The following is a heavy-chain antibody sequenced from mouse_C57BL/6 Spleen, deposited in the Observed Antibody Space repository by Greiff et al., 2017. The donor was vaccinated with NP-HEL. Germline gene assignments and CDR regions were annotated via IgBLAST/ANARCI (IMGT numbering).Heavy chain of an antibody. D-gene: IGHD1-1*01. CDR3: ARLGYYGSSYEDYAMDY. Sequence: QVQLQQSGPELVKPGASVKISCKASGYAFSSSWMNWVKQRPGKGLEWIGRIYPGDGDTNYNGKFKGKATLTADKSSSTAYMQLSSLTSEDSAFYFCARLGYYGSSYEDYAMDYWGQGTSVTVSS. CDR2: IYPGDGDT. J-gene: IGHJ4*01. V-gene: IGHV1-82*01. CDR1: GYAFSSSW.